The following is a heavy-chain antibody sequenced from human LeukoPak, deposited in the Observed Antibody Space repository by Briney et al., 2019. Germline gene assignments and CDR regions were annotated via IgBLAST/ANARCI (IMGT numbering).Heavy chain of an antibody. V-gene: IGHV4-4*02. J-gene: IGHJ4*02. Sequence: SETLSLTCAVSGGSISSSNWWSWVRQPPGKGLEWIGEIYHSGSTNYNPSLKSRVTISVDKSKNQFSLKLSSVTAADTAVYYCARDFEGSSGLFDYWGQGTLVTVSS. CDR2: IYHSGST. CDR1: GGSISSSNW. D-gene: IGHD6-19*01. CDR3: ARDFEGSSGLFDY.